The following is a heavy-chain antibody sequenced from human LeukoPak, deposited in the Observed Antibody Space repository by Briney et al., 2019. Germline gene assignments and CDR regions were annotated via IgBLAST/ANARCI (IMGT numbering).Heavy chain of an antibody. J-gene: IGHJ6*03. Sequence: GASVKVSCKASGYTFTRYAMNWVRQAPGQGLEWMGWINPNSGGTNYAQKFQGRVTMTRDTSISTAYMELSRLRSDDTAVYYCARRMTTVTMRWYYYYMDVWGKGTTVTVSS. CDR1: GYTFTRYA. CDR3: ARRMTTVTMRWYYYYMDV. CDR2: INPNSGGT. D-gene: IGHD4-17*01. V-gene: IGHV1-2*02.